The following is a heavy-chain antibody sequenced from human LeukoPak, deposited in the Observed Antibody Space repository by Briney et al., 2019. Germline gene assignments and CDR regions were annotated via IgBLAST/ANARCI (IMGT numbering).Heavy chain of an antibody. Sequence: QAGGSLRLYCAASGFTFSSYAMSWVRQAPGKGLEWVSAISGSGGSTYYADSVKGRFTISRDNSKNTLYLQMNSLRAEDTAVYYCANPDPLGYCSSTSCYDADYWGQGTLVTVSS. V-gene: IGHV3-23*01. CDR1: GFTFSSYA. D-gene: IGHD2-2*01. CDR3: ANPDPLGYCSSTSCYDADY. CDR2: ISGSGGST. J-gene: IGHJ4*02.